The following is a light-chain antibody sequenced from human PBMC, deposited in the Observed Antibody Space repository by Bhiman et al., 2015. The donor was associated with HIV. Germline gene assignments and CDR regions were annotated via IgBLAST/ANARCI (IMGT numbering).Light chain of an antibody. J-gene: IGLJ3*02. V-gene: IGLV1-47*01. CDR3: QSYDSSLSGWV. CDR2: RNN. Sequence: QSALTQPPSASGTPGQRVTISCSGSSSNIGSNYVDWYQQLPGTTPKLLIYRNNQRPSGVPDRFSGSKSGTSASLAISGLQAEDEADYYCQSYDSSLSGWVFGGGTKLTVL. CDR1: SSNIGSNY.